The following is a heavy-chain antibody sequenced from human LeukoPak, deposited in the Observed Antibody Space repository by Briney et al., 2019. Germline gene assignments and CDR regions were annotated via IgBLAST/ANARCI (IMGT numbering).Heavy chain of an antibody. CDR1: GYTFNTYG. CDR3: ARALMTTVTMGDY. Sequence: ASVKVSCKASGYTFNTYGITWVRQAPGQGLEWMGWINPNSGATNYAQRFQGRVTMTRDTSISTAYMELTRLRSDDTAVYYCARALMTTVTMGDYWGQGTLVTVSS. D-gene: IGHD4-17*01. CDR2: INPNSGAT. J-gene: IGHJ4*02. V-gene: IGHV1-2*02.